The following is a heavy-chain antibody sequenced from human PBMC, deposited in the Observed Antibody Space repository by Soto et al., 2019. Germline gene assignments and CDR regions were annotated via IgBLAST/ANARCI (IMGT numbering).Heavy chain of an antibody. CDR1: GYTFTSFG. Sequence: ASVKVSCKASGYTFTSFGINWVRQAPGQGLEWMGWIGAYNGNTKYAQKFQGRITMTTDTSTSTTYMDLRSLRSDDTAVYYCATVVVVAARSTWFDPWRQGTPLTLSS. CDR2: IGAYNGNT. CDR3: ATVVVVAARSTWFDP. D-gene: IGHD2-15*01. V-gene: IGHV1-18*01. J-gene: IGHJ5*02.